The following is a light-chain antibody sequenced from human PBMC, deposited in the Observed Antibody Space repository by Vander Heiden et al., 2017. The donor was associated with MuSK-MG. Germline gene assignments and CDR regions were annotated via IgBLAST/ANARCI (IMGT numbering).Light chain of an antibody. CDR3: QAWDSSTDV. V-gene: IGLV3-1*01. CDR1: KLGDKY. CDR2: QDS. Sequence: SYELTQPPSVSASPGQTASITCSGDKLGDKYACWYQQKPGQSPVLVIYQDSKRPSGIPERFSGSNSGNTATLTISGTQAMDEADYYCQAWDSSTDVFGGGTKLTVL. J-gene: IGLJ2*01.